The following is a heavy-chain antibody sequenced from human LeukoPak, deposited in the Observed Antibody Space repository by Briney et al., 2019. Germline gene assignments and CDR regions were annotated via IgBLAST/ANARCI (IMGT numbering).Heavy chain of an antibody. J-gene: IGHJ4*02. CDR2: IYSSGNT. D-gene: IGHD1-26*01. V-gene: IGHV3-66*02. CDR1: GFTISSNY. Sequence: GGSLRLSCAASGFTISSNYMNWVRQAPGKGLEWVSAIYSSGNTYYADSVKGRFTISRDNSKNTLYIQMNSLRDEDTAIYYCARSWDARLNFDYWGQGTLVTVSS. CDR3: ARSWDARLNFDY.